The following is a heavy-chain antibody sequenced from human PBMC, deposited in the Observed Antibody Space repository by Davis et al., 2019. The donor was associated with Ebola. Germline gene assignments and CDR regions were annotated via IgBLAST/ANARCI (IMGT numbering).Heavy chain of an antibody. V-gene: IGHV3-73*01. J-gene: IGHJ4*02. CDR1: GFTFSGSA. CDR2: IRSKANSYAT. D-gene: IGHD4-17*01. CDR3: TRTTVMVDY. Sequence: PGGSLRLSCAASGFTFSGSAMHWVRQASGKGLEWVGRIRSKANSYATAYAASVKGRFTISRDDSKNTAYLQMNSLKTEDTAVYYSTRTTVMVDYWGQGTLVTVSS.